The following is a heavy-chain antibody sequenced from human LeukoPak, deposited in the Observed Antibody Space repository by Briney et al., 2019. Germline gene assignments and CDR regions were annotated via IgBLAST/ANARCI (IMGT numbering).Heavy chain of an antibody. Sequence: ASVKVSCKASGYTFTGYYMHWVRQAPGQGLEWMGWINPNSGGTNYAQKFQGRVTMTRDTSISTAYMELSRLRSDDTAVYYCARDRDLTTYYYYYGMDGWGQGTTVTVSS. D-gene: IGHD1/OR15-1a*01. CDR2: INPNSGGT. V-gene: IGHV1-2*02. J-gene: IGHJ6*02. CDR1: GYTFTGYY. CDR3: ARDRDLTTYYYYYGMDG.